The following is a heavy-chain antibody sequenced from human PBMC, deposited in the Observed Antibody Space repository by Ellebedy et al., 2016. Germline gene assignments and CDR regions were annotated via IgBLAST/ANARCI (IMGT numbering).Heavy chain of an antibody. CDR1: GFSFGTYG. D-gene: IGHD6-13*01. CDR2: IVYDGSTK. V-gene: IGHV3-30*18. J-gene: IGHJ4*02. CDR3: TKDLRPWRGSSSWDSEL. Sequence: GESLKISCSASGFSFGTYGMHLVRQAPGKGLEWVAVIVYDGSTKYYTDSVKGRFSISRDNSNNTVSLQIDSLTTEDSAVYYCTKDLRPWRGSSSWDSELWGQGTLVSVSS.